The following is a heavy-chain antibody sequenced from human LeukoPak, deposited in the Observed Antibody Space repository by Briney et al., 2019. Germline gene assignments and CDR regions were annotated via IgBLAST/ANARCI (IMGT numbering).Heavy chain of an antibody. V-gene: IGHV3-30-3*01. CDR3: AKARGLRIVGAHFDY. D-gene: IGHD1-26*01. J-gene: IGHJ4*02. CDR1: GFTFSSYA. Sequence: EGSLRLSCAASGFTFSSYAMHWVRQAPGKGLEWVAVISYDGSNKYYADSVKGRFTISRDNSKNTLYLQLNSLRADDTAVYYCAKARGLRIVGAHFDYWGQGALVTVSS. CDR2: ISYDGSNK.